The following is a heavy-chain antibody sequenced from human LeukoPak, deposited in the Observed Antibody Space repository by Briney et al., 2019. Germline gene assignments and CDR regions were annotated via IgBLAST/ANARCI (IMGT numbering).Heavy chain of an antibody. CDR1: GFTFSSYS. Sequence: PGGSLRLSCAASGFTFSSYSMNWVRQAPGKGLEWVSYISSSSSTIYYADSVKGRFTISRDNAKNSLYLQMNSLRAEDTAVYYCARDTTVTTHDYWGQGTLVTVSS. V-gene: IGHV3-48*01. D-gene: IGHD4-17*01. CDR2: ISSSSSTI. CDR3: ARDTTVTTHDY. J-gene: IGHJ4*02.